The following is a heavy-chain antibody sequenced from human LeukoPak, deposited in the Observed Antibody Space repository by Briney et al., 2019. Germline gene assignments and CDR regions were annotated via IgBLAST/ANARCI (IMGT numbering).Heavy chain of an antibody. D-gene: IGHD3-22*01. Sequence: GGSLRLSCAASGFTFSSYAMHWVRQAPGKGLEYVSAISSGGGSTYYANSVKGRFTISRDNSKNTLYLQMGSLRPEDMAVYYCARNSYDSSGYYEDYWGQGTLVTVSS. J-gene: IGHJ4*02. CDR3: ARNSYDSSGYYEDY. CDR2: ISSGGGST. CDR1: GFTFSSYA. V-gene: IGHV3-64*01.